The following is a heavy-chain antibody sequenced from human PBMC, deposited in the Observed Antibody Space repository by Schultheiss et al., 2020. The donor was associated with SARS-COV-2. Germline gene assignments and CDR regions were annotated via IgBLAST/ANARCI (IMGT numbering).Heavy chain of an antibody. CDR1: GYTFTDYS. CDR2: ISAYNGHT. CDR3: ARVKYKNLGGWGYYYYGMDV. V-gene: IGHV1-18*01. Sequence: ASVKVSCKASGYTFTDYSFSWVRQAPGQGLEWMGWISAYNGHTNYAQNFQGRVTMTTDKSTSTANMELRSLRSDDTAMYYCARVKYKNLGGWGYYYYGMDVWGQGTTVTVSS. J-gene: IGHJ6*02. D-gene: IGHD6-19*01.